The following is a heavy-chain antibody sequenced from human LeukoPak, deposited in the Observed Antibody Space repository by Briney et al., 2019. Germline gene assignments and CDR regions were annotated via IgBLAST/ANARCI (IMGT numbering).Heavy chain of an antibody. CDR3: ATALRYSTDFDY. CDR2: IIAILGTA. Sequence: SVRVSCKASGGTFSIYAISWVREAPGQGLEWMGGIIAILGTANYAQKFQGRVTITPDESTSTAYMELSSLSTEYTAVYYCATALRYSTDFDYWGRGTLVTVSS. CDR1: GGTFSIYA. D-gene: IGHD4-11*01. J-gene: IGHJ4*02. V-gene: IGHV1-69*13.